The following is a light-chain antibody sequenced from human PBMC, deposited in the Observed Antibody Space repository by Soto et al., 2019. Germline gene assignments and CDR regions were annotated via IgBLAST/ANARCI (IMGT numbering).Light chain of an antibody. CDR2: GAS. CDR1: QSVSSSY. V-gene: IGKV3-20*01. CDR3: QQYGRSPTT. Sequence: EIVLTQSPGTLSLYPGERATLSCRASQSVSSSYLAWYQQKPGQAPRLLIYGASSRATGIPDRFSGSGSGTDFTLTISRLEPEDVAVYYCQQYGRSPTTFGQGTKVDIK. J-gene: IGKJ1*01.